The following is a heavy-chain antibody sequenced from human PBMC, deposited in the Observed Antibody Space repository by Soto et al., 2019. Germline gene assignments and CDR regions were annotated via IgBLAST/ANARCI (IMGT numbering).Heavy chain of an antibody. CDR2: IIGSGGKT. D-gene: IGHD6-6*01. V-gene: IGHV3-23*01. CDR1: GFTFSGYA. J-gene: IGHJ6*02. Sequence: HPGGSLRLSCAASGFTFSGYAITWVRQAPGKGLEWVATIIGSGGKTYYADSVKGRFTISRDNSKNTVYLQMNSLRAVDTAVYYCARDYLEYSSSSLYYYYFYGMDVWGQGTTVTVS. CDR3: ARDYLEYSSSSLYYYYFYGMDV.